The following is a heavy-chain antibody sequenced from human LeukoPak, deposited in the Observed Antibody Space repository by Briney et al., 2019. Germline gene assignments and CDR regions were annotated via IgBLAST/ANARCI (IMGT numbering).Heavy chain of an antibody. CDR2: IYTSGST. D-gene: IGHD4-11*01. J-gene: IGHJ6*03. CDR3: ARVSTVTTPDYYYYMDV. Sequence: SETLSLTCTVSGGSISSYYWSWIRQPAGKGLEWIGRIYTSGSTNYNPSLKSRVTMSVDTSKNQFSLKLSSVTAADTAVYYCARVSTVTTPDYYYYMDVWGKGTTVTVSS. V-gene: IGHV4-4*07. CDR1: GGSISSYY.